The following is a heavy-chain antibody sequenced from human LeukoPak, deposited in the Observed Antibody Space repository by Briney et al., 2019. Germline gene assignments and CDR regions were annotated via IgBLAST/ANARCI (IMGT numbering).Heavy chain of an antibody. D-gene: IGHD2-2*01. CDR2: INPSGGST. CDR3: ARGSQYQLRGEAYYYYMDV. V-gene: IGHV1-46*01. CDR1: GSTFTSYY. Sequence: ASVKVSCKASGSTFTSYYMHWVRQAPGQGLEWMGIINPSGGSTSYAQKFQGGVTMTRDTSTSTVYMELSSLRSEDTAVYYCARGSQYQLRGEAYYYYMDVWGKGTTVTVSS. J-gene: IGHJ6*03.